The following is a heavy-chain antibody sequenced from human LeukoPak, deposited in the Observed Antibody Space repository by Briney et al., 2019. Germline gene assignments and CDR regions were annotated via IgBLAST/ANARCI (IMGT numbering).Heavy chain of an antibody. D-gene: IGHD3-3*01. V-gene: IGHV1-69*13. J-gene: IGHJ6*02. Sequence: SVKVSCKASGGTFSSYTISWVRQAPGQGLEWMGGIIPIFGTANYAQKFQGRVTITADESTSTAYMELSSLRSEDTAVYYCARGHVVRFLEWSFYYYGMDVWGQGTTVTVSS. CDR2: IIPIFGTA. CDR1: GGTFSSYT. CDR3: ARGHVVRFLEWSFYYYGMDV.